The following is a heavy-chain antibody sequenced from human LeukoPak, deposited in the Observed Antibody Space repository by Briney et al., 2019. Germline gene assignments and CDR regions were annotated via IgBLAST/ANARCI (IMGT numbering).Heavy chain of an antibody. J-gene: IGHJ6*02. CDR1: GYTFTSYG. V-gene: IGHV1-18*01. CDR2: ISAYNGNT. Sequence: ASVKVSCKASGYTFTSYGISWVRQAPGQGLEWMGWISAYNGNTSYAQKLQGRVTMTTDTSTSTAYMELRSLRSDDTAVYYCAREYSSSWYNPLNYYYGMDVWGQGTTVTVSS. CDR3: AREYSSSWYNPLNYYYGMDV. D-gene: IGHD6-13*01.